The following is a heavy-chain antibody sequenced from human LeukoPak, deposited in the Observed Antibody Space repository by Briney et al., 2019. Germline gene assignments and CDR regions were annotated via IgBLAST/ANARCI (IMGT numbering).Heavy chain of an antibody. CDR1: GFTFSSYA. CDR2: ISGSGGST. J-gene: IGHJ6*02. V-gene: IGHV3-23*01. CDR3: AREPDSYYDSSGYYPYYYGMDV. Sequence: GGSLRLSCAASGFTFSSYAMSWVRQAPGKGLEWVSAISGSGGSTYYADSVKGRFTISRDNSKNTLYLQMNSLRAEDTAVYYCAREPDSYYDSSGYYPYYYGMDVWGQGTTVTVSS. D-gene: IGHD3-22*01.